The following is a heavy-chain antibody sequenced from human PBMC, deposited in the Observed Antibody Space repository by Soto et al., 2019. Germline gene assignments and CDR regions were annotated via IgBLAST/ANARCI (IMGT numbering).Heavy chain of an antibody. CDR1: GYTFTSYG. CDR2: ISAYNGNR. CDR3: ARGQCFGESNYFDH. D-gene: IGHD3-10*01. Sequence: QVQLVQSGAEVKKPGASVKVSCKASGYTFTSYGSTWVRQSPGQGLEWMGWISAYNGNRNYAQNPEGRVPMTTDTTTSKAYMELGSLRPEDTAVYYCARGQCFGESNYFDHWGQGNLVTVSS. J-gene: IGHJ4*02. V-gene: IGHV1-18*01.